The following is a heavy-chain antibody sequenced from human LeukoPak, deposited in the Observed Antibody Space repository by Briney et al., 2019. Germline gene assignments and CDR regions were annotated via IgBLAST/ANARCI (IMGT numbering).Heavy chain of an antibody. Sequence: SLTLSLTCTVSGGSISSGDYYWSWIRQPPGKGLEWIGYIYYSGSTYYNPSLKSRVTISVDTSKNQFSLKLSSVTAADTAVYYCARDQATTYYYYGMDVWGQGTTVTVSS. V-gene: IGHV4-30-4*01. CDR2: IYYSGST. CDR1: GGSISSGDYY. D-gene: IGHD1-14*01. J-gene: IGHJ6*02. CDR3: ARDQATTYYYYGMDV.